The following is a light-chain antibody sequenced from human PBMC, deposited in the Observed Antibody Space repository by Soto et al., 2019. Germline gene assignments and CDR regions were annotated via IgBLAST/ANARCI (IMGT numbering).Light chain of an antibody. Sequence: DIPLTQSPSFLSASVGDRVTITCRASQGISSYLAWYQQKPGKAPKLLIYAASTLQSGVPSRFIGGGSEIQCTLTISSLQPDYFATYYWEQSNSYPQWTFGQGTKVEIK. J-gene: IGKJ1*01. V-gene: IGKV1-9*01. CDR3: EQSNSYPQWT. CDR2: AAS. CDR1: QGISSY.